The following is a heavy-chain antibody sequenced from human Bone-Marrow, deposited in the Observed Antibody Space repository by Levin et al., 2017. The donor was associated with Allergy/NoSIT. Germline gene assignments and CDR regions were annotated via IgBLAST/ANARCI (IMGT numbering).Heavy chain of an antibody. D-gene: IGHD1-20*01. V-gene: IGHV3-66*01. Sequence: PGGSLRLSCAVSGFTVGNNYMSWVRQAPGKGLEWVSVIYSSGNTFYADSVKGRFTISRDSSKNTVYLQMNSLRPEDTAAYYCMRANRITGDDYWGHGTLVTVSS. CDR3: MRANRITGDDY. CDR2: IYSSGNT. CDR1: GFTVGNNY. J-gene: IGHJ4*01.